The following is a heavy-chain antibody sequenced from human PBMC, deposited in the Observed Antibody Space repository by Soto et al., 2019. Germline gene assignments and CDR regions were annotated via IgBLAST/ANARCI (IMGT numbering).Heavy chain of an antibody. J-gene: IGHJ6*02. CDR2: IYHSGST. Sequence: SETLSLTCAVSGGSISSSDWWSWVRQPPGKGLEWIGEIYHSGSTNYNPSLKSRVTISVDKSKNQFSLKLSSVTAADTAVYYCARSRRSSGWPSYYYYYGMDVWGQGTTVTVSS. D-gene: IGHD6-19*01. CDR1: GGSISSSDW. V-gene: IGHV4-4*02. CDR3: ARSRRSSGWPSYYYYYGMDV.